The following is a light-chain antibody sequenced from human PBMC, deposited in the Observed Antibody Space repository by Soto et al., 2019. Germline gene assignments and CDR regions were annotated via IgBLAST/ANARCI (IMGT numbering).Light chain of an antibody. CDR2: DAS. CDR1: QSIGSY. J-gene: IGKJ4*01. V-gene: IGKV3-11*01. Sequence: EIVLTQSPATLSLSLGERATLSCRASQSIGSYLAWYQHKLGQPPRLLIYDASNRATGIPARFSGSGSETDFTLTISSLEPEDSAVYYCQQRSNWPSLTFGGGTKVDIK. CDR3: QQRSNWPSLT.